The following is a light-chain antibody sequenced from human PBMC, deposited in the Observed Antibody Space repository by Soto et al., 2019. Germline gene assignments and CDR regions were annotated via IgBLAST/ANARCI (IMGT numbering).Light chain of an antibody. J-gene: IGKJ1*01. CDR2: KAS. CDR1: QSISTW. V-gene: IGKV1-5*03. Sequence: DIQMTQSPSTLSASVGDRVTITCRASQSISTWLAWYQQKPGKAPKHLIYKASTLESGVPSRFSGSGSGTEFTLTISSLQPDDFATYYCQQYNSYPWTFGQGTKVHIK. CDR3: QQYNSYPWT.